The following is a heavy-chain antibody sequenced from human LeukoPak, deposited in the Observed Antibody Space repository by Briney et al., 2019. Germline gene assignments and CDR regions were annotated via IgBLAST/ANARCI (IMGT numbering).Heavy chain of an antibody. Sequence: SETLSLTCAVYGGSFSGYYWSWIRQPPGKGLEWIGEINHSGSTNYNPSLKSRVTISVDTSKNQFSLKLSSVTAADTAVYYCARGLEDYYDSSGYYLYAFDIWGQGTMVTVSS. CDR2: INHSGST. D-gene: IGHD3-22*01. V-gene: IGHV4-34*01. CDR3: ARGLEDYYDSSGYYLYAFDI. CDR1: GGSFSGYY. J-gene: IGHJ3*02.